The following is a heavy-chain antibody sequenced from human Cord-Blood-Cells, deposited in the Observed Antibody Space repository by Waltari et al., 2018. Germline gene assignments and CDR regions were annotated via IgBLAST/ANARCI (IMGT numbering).Heavy chain of an antibody. V-gene: IGHV3-66*01. CDR2: IYSGGST. CDR3: ARDRYYYYGMDV. J-gene: IGHJ6*02. Sequence: EVQLVESGGVLVQPGGSLRLSSAASGFPVSSNYMSWVRQAPGKGLEWVSVIYSGGSTYYADSVKGRFTISRDNSKNTLYLQMNSLRAEDTAVYYCARDRYYYYGMDVWGQGTTVTVSS. CDR1: GFPVSSNY.